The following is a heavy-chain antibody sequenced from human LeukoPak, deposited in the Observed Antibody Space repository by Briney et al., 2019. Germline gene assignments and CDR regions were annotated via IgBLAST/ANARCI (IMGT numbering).Heavy chain of an antibody. CDR2: IYYSGST. V-gene: IGHV4-59*01. CDR1: GGSISIYY. D-gene: IGHD3-10*01. CDR3: ARVNIGEIAFNY. J-gene: IGHJ4*02. Sequence: PSETLSLTCTVSGGSISIYYWSWIRQPPGKGLEWIGYIYYSGSTNYSPSLKSRVTISVDTSKNQFSLKLSSVTAADTAVYYCARVNIGEIAFNYWGQGTLVTVSS.